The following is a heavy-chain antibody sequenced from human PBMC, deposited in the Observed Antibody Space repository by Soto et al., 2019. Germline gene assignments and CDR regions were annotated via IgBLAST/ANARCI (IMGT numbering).Heavy chain of an antibody. V-gene: IGHV4-30-2*01. CDR2: IYHSGAT. Sequence: QLQLQESGSGLVKPSQTLVLTCTVSGDSISRDGYSWSWIRQPPGKGLEWIGFIYHSGATYYNPSLKSRVTTSVDKSKHQFSLRLASVTAADTAVYYCARELSYYFDSCGQVNLVTVSS. CDR3: ARELSYYFDS. CDR1: GDSISRDGYS. J-gene: IGHJ4*02.